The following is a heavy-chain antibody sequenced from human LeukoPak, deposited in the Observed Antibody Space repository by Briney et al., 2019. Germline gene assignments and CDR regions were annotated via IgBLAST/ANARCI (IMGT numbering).Heavy chain of an antibody. CDR2: MYSGGTT. CDR1: GFTFSSYG. J-gene: IGHJ5*02. V-gene: IGHV3-NL1*01. Sequence: GGSLRLSCAASGFTFSSYGMHWVRQAPGKGLEWVSVMYSGGTTYYADSVKGRFTISRDNSKNTLYFQMNSLRAEDTAVYYCARVVSVAGTDWFDPWGQGTLVTVSS. CDR3: ARVVSVAGTDWFDP. D-gene: IGHD6-19*01.